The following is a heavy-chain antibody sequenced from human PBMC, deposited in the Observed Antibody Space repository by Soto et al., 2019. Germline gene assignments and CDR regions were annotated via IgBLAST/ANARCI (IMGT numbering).Heavy chain of an antibody. CDR1: NDSIGSGTYY. J-gene: IGHJ4*02. CDR2: LSYIGTT. D-gene: IGHD6-19*01. V-gene: IGHV4-39*01. CDR3: ATGLTDSGWYEEHF. Sequence: SETLSLTCTVSNDSIGSGTYYWAWIRQPPGRGLEWIGSLSYIGTTDYNPSLKSRVTISKDASKNQFSLKLSSVTAADTAVYYCATGLTDSGWYEEHFRGQGTLVTVSS.